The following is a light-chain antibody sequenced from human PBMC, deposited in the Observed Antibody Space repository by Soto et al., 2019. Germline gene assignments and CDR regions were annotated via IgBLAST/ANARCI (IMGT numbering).Light chain of an antibody. CDR3: QKYNSAPRT. CDR1: QGIGIY. Sequence: DIPMTQSPSSLSASLGDRVTITCRASQGIGIYLAWYQQKPGKVPKLLIYAASTLQSGVPTRFSGRGSGTDFPLTISSLQPEYVATYYCQKYNSAPRTFGQGTRVEI. J-gene: IGKJ1*01. V-gene: IGKV1-27*01. CDR2: AAS.